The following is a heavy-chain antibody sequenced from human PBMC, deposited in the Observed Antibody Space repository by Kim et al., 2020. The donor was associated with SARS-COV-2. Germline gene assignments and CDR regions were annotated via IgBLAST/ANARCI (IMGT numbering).Heavy chain of an antibody. J-gene: IGHJ4*02. D-gene: IGHD4-17*01. Sequence: GGSLRLSCAASGFTFSASAMHWVRQASGKGLEWVGRIRSKPNNYATSYAASVTGRFTISRDDSTNTVYLQMDSLKTDDTAVYFCSRHSGKHGDRGFDNWGQGTLLTFLS. CDR3: SRHSGKHGDRGFDN. CDR1: GFTFSASA. CDR2: IRSKPNNYAT. V-gene: IGHV3-73*01.